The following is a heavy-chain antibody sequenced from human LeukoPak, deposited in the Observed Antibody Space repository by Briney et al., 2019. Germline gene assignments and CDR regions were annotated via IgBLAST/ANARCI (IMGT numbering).Heavy chain of an antibody. CDR1: GFTFSSYS. Sequence: PGGSLRLSCAASGFTFSSYSMNWVRQAPGKGLEWVSSISSSSSYIYYADSVRGRFTISRDNAKNSLYLQMNSLRAEDTAVYYCARAGYSSSWYYFDYWGQGTLVSVSS. V-gene: IGHV3-21*01. CDR3: ARAGYSSSWYYFDY. J-gene: IGHJ4*02. CDR2: ISSSSSYI. D-gene: IGHD6-13*01.